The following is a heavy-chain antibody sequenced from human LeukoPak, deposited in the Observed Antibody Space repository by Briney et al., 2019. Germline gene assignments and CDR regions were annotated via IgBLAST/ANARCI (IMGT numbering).Heavy chain of an antibody. CDR2: INPNSGGT. Sequence: ASVKVSCKASAYTFTGYYMHWVRQAPGQGLGWMGWINPNSGGTNYAQKFQGRVTMTRDTSISTAYMELSRLRSDDTAVYYCARCEGYCSSTSCYHDAFDIWGQGTMVTVSS. V-gene: IGHV1-2*02. CDR3: ARCEGYCSSTSCYHDAFDI. J-gene: IGHJ3*02. CDR1: AYTFTGYY. D-gene: IGHD2-2*01.